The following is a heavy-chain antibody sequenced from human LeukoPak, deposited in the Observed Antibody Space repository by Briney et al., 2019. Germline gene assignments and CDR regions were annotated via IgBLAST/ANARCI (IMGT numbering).Heavy chain of an antibody. J-gene: IGHJ4*02. CDR3: ARDGYYGSGSIDY. CDR1: GGSISSYY. CDR2: IYYSGST. Sequence: PSETLSLTWTVSGGSISSYYWSWIRQPPGKGLDWIGYIYYSGSTNYNPSLKSRVTISVDTSKNQFSLKLSSVTAADTAVYYCARDGYYGSGSIDYWGQGTLVTVSS. D-gene: IGHD3-10*01. V-gene: IGHV4-59*01.